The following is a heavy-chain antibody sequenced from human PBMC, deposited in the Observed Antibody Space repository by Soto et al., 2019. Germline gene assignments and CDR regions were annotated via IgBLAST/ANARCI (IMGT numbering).Heavy chain of an antibody. CDR3: ARDEGIEAAGTEYYFDY. V-gene: IGHV1-2*02. Sequence: GASVKVSCKASGYTFTGYYMHWVRQAPGQGLEWMGWINPNSGGTNYAQKFQGRVTMTRDTSISTAYMELSRLRSDDTAVYYCARDEGIEAAGTEYYFDYWGQGTLVTVS. CDR2: INPNSGGT. CDR1: GYTFTGYY. J-gene: IGHJ4*02. D-gene: IGHD6-13*01.